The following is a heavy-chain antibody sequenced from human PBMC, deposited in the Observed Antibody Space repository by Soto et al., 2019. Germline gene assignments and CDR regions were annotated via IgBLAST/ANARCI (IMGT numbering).Heavy chain of an antibody. V-gene: IGHV3-30*03. CDR2: ISFDGRTT. Sequence: ESGGGVVQPGRSLRLSCAASGFTFSSYGMHWVRQAPGKGLEWVAVISFDGRTTYDADSVKARFTFSRDNAENTVYLQMNNLIAEDTAVYYCTRDNNAPYPNSKWAFADWGQGSLVTVSS. CDR3: TRDNNAPYPNSKWAFAD. CDR1: GFTFSSYG. D-gene: IGHD1-26*01. J-gene: IGHJ4*02.